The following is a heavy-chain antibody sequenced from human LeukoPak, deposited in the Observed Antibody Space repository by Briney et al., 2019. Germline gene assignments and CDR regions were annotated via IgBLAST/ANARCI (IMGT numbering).Heavy chain of an antibody. CDR1: GFTFISYE. D-gene: IGHD6-19*01. CDR3: AKPPQRYSSGWYFDY. J-gene: IGHJ4*02. CDR2: ISSSGSTI. Sequence: GSLLLSCAASGFTFISYEMNWVRQAPGKGLEWVSYISSSGSTIYYADSVKGRFTISRDNAKNSLYLQMNSLRAEDTAVYYCAKPPQRYSSGWYFDYWGQGTLVTVSS. V-gene: IGHV3-48*03.